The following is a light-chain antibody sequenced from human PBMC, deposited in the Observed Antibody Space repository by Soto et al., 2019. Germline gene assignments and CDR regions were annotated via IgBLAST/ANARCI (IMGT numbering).Light chain of an antibody. J-gene: IGLJ2*01. CDR2: EVI. V-gene: IGLV2-14*01. CDR1: SSNVGGYNY. CDR3: SSYTSNSTRV. Sequence: QSALTQPASVSGSPGHSIPISCTGTSSNVGGYNYVSWYQQYPGKAPKLMIYEVINRPSGVSDRFSGSKSANTASLTISGLQAEDEADYYCSSYTSNSTRVFGGGTKVTVL.